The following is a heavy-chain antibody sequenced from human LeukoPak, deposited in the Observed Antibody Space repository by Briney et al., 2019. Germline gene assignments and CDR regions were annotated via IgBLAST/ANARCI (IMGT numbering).Heavy chain of an antibody. CDR2: ICSRSSTI. V-gene: IGHV3-23*01. CDR3: AKDSYSSSAVTFDY. Sequence: GGSLTLSCAASGFPFSTHDLNWLRQAPGKGLEWVSFICSRSSTIYYADSVKGRFSSSRDNSKNTLYLQMNNLRAEDTAVYYCAKDSYSSSAVTFDYWGQGTLVTGSS. D-gene: IGHD6-6*01. J-gene: IGHJ4*02. CDR1: GFPFSTHD.